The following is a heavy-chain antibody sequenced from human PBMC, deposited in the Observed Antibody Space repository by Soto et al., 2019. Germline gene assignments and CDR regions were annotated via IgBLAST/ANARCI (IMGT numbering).Heavy chain of an antibody. Sequence: QVQLVQSGAEVKRHGSSLKVSCKASGGTFSSYAISWVRQAPGQGLEWMGGIIPIFGTANYAQKFQGRVTITADESTSTAYMELSSLRSEDTAVYYCASSVAKYYYYGMDVWGQGTTVTVSS. CDR3: ASSVAKYYYYGMDV. CDR2: IIPIFGTA. CDR1: GGTFSSYA. J-gene: IGHJ6*02. D-gene: IGHD5-12*01. V-gene: IGHV1-69*12.